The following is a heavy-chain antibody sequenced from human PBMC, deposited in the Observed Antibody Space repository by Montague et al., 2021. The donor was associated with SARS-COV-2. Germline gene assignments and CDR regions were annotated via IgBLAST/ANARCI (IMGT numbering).Heavy chain of an antibody. J-gene: IGHJ4*02. Sequence: TLSLTCTVSGGSVSSGGYYWTWIRQHPVRGLEWLAYIFYTGTPYYTSSLKSRLSISMDSSKNQFSLDLSSVTAADTAVYYCARRRTTAGTWLFDYWGQGTLVTVSS. V-gene: IGHV4-31*03. CDR1: GGSVSSGGYY. D-gene: IGHD6-13*01. CDR3: ARRRTTAGTWLFDY. CDR2: IFYTGTP.